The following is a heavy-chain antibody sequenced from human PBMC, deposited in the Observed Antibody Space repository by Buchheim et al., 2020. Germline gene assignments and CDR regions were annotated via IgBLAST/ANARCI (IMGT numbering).Heavy chain of an antibody. Sequence: QLQLQESGSGLVKPSQTLSLTCAVSGGSISSGGYYWSWLRQPPGKGLEWIGYIYPSGSTYYNPTLKSRVTISVDRCKNQFSLKLSSVTAADTAVYYCARALNPHYDYVTSGVLDPWGQGTL. CDR1: GGSISSGGYY. J-gene: IGHJ5*02. CDR2: IYPSGST. V-gene: IGHV4-30-2*01. D-gene: IGHD3-16*01. CDR3: ARALNPHYDYVTSGVLDP.